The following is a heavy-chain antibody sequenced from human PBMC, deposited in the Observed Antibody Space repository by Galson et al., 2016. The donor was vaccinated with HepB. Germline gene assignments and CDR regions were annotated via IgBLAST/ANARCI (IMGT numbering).Heavy chain of an antibody. Sequence: CAISGDSVSSNSAGWYWFRQSPSRGLEWLGRTFYRSNWQNDYAESVKSRITINPDTSRNQFSLQLNSVTPEDTAVYYCARSYLLGRGFGWWGQGTLVTVSS. CDR2: TFYRSNWQN. D-gene: IGHD7-27*01. J-gene: IGHJ4*02. CDR1: GDSVSSNSAG. V-gene: IGHV6-1*01. CDR3: ARSYLLGRGFGW.